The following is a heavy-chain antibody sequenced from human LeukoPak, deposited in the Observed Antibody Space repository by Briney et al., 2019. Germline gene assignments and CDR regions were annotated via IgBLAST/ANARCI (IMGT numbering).Heavy chain of an antibody. CDR3: AKGMRSGTYFNAFDI. D-gene: IGHD1-26*01. CDR2: IRGDGGST. V-gene: IGHV3-43*02. CDR1: GFTFDDYA. Sequence: PGGSLRLSCAASGFTFDDYAMHWVRHAPGKGLEWVSLIRGDGGSTYYADSVKGRFTISRDNSKNSLYLQMNSLRTEDTALYYCAKGMRSGTYFNAFDIWGQGTMVTVSS. J-gene: IGHJ3*02.